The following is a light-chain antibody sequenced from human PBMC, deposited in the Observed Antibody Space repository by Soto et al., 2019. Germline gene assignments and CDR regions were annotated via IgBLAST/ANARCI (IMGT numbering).Light chain of an antibody. CDR2: GAS. V-gene: IGKV3-20*01. Sequence: EIVLTQSPGTLSLSPGERATLSCRASQSVSSSYLAWYQQKPGQAPRLLIYGASSRATGIPDRFSGSGSGTDFTFTISRLEPEDFAVYYCQQYGSSPRSFGPGTRVEIK. J-gene: IGKJ3*01. CDR3: QQYGSSPRS. CDR1: QSVSSSY.